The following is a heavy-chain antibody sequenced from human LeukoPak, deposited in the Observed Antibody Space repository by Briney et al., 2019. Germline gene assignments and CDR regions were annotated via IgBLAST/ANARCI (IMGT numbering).Heavy chain of an antibody. CDR2: ISTGGGYI. J-gene: IGHJ5*02. CDR1: GFTFSSYI. V-gene: IGHV3-21*01. Sequence: GGSLRLSCATSGFTFSSYIMNWVRQAPGKGLEWVSSISTGGGYIHYADSVKGRFTISRDNAKNSLYLQMNGLRAEDTAVYYCARDLDPWGQGTPVTVSS. CDR3: ARDLDP.